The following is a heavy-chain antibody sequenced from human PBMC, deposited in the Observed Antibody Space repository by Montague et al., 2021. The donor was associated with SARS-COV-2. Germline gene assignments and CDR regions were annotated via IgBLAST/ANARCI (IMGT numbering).Heavy chain of an antibody. J-gene: IGHJ4*02. D-gene: IGHD6-19*01. Sequence: SDTLSLTCTVSGGSISSTTYYWGWIRQPPGKGLEWIGSIYYSGTTYYNPSLKGRVAMSIDTSRNQFSLKLGSVTAAETAVFYCATIAETGTEGGIDYWGQGALVTVSP. V-gene: IGHV4-39*01. CDR3: ATIAETGTEGGIDY. CDR2: IYYSGTT. CDR1: GGSISSTTYY.